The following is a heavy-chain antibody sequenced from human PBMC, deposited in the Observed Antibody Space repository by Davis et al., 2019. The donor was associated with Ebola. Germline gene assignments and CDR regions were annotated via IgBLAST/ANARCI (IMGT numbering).Heavy chain of an antibody. CDR3: ARGTLWFGESSLYYFDY. CDR2: IYYSGST. CDR1: GGSISSGDYY. V-gene: IGHV4-30-4*01. J-gene: IGHJ4*02. Sequence: SETLSLTCTVSGGSISSGDYYWSWIRQPPGKGLEWIGYIYYSGSTYYNPSLKRRVTISVDTSKNQFSLKLSSVTAADTAVYYCARGTLWFGESSLYYFDYWGQGTLVTVSS. D-gene: IGHD3-10*01.